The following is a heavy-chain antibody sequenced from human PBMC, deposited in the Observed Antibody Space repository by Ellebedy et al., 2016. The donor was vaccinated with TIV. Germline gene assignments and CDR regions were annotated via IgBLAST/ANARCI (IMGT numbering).Heavy chain of an antibody. Sequence: MPSETLSLTCAVSGGSISSGGYSWSWIRQPPGKGLEWIGYIYHSGSTYYNPSLKSRVTISVDRSKNQFSLNLSSVTAADTAVYYCAREGSYFYDSSGSFDYWGQGTLVTVSS. CDR2: IYHSGST. V-gene: IGHV4-30-2*01. CDR3: AREGSYFYDSSGSFDY. D-gene: IGHD3-22*01. CDR1: GGSISSGGYS. J-gene: IGHJ4*02.